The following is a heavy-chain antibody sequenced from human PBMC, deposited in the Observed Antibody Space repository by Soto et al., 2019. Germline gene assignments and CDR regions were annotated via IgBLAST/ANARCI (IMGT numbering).Heavy chain of an antibody. D-gene: IGHD3-10*01. CDR1: GFTFSNAW. CDR2: IKSKTDGGTT. J-gene: IGHJ4*02. V-gene: IGHV3-15*07. CDR3: TTDVASGVYSGFDY. Sequence: EVQLVESGGGLVKPGGSLRLSCAASGFTFSNAWMNWVRQAPGKGLEWDGRIKSKTDGGTTDYAAPVKGRFTISRDDSKNTLYLQMNSLKTEDTAVYYCTTDVASGVYSGFDYWGQGTLVTVSS.